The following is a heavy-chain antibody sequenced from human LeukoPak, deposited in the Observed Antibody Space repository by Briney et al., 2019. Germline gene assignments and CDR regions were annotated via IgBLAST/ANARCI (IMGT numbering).Heavy chain of an antibody. CDR3: ARDRSEGGYLDY. D-gene: IGHD2-15*01. V-gene: IGHV3-33*01. Sequence: GGSLRLSCAASGFTFSSYGMHWVRQAPGKGLEWVAVIWYDGSNKYYADSVKGRFTISKDNSKNTLYLQMNSLRAEDTAVYYCARDRSEGGYLDYWGQGTLVTVSS. CDR2: IWYDGSNK. J-gene: IGHJ4*02. CDR1: GFTFSSYG.